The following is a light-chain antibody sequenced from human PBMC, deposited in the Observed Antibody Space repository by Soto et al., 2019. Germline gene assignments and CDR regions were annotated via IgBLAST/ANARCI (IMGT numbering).Light chain of an antibody. CDR1: QSVSSIY. J-gene: IGKJ5*01. V-gene: IGKV3-20*01. Sequence: EIVLTQSPGTMSLSQGERATLSCRASQSVSSIYFAWYQQKPGQAPRLLIYGASSRATGIPDRFSGSGSGTDFTLTISRLEPEDFAVYYCQQFGTSPPSTFGQGTRLEIK. CDR2: GAS. CDR3: QQFGTSPPST.